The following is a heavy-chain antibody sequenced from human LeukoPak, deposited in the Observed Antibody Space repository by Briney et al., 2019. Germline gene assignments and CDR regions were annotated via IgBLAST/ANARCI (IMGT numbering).Heavy chain of an antibody. V-gene: IGHV3-48*03. Sequence: GGFLTLSCAASGFTFSSYEMNWARQAPGKGLEWVSYISSSGSTIYYADSVKGRFTISRDNAKNSLYLQMNSLRAEDTAVYYCAELGITMIGGVWGKGTTVTISS. CDR1: GFTFSSYE. CDR3: AELGITMIGGV. D-gene: IGHD3-10*02. J-gene: IGHJ6*04. CDR2: ISSSGSTI.